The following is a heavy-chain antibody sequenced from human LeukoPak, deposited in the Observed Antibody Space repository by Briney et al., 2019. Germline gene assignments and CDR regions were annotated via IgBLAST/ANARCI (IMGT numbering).Heavy chain of an antibody. CDR3: AGGGCSSTSCHLYYYYMDV. CDR1: GGTFSSYA. D-gene: IGHD2-2*01. V-gene: IGHV1-69*05. J-gene: IGHJ6*03. CDR2: IIPIFGTA. Sequence: SVKVPCKASGGTFSSYAISWVRQAPGQGLEWMGGIIPIFGTANYAQKFQGRVTVTTDESTSTAYMELSSLRSEDTAVYYCAGGGCSSTSCHLYYYYMDVWGKGTTVTVSS.